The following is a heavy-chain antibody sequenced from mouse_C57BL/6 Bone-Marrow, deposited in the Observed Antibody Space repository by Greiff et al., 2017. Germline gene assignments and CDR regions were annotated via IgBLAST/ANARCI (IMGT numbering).Heavy chain of an antibody. CDR1: GFNIKDDY. CDR2: IDPENGDT. D-gene: IGHD1-1*01. CDR3: TTRGDGSRSFAY. V-gene: IGHV14-4*01. Sequence: EVQLQQSGAELVRPGASVKLSCTASGFNIKDDYMHWVKQRPEQGLEWIGWIDPENGDTEYASKFQGKATLTADTSSNTAYLQLSSLTSEDTAVYYCTTRGDGSRSFAYWGQGTLVTVSA. J-gene: IGHJ3*01.